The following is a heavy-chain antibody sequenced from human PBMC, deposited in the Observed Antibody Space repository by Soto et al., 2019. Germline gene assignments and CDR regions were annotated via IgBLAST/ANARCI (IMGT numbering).Heavy chain of an antibody. CDR1: GFIFSEST. D-gene: IGHD2-15*01. CDR3: VKQAHGLDGVAFDY. Sequence: GVLRLSSSASGFIFSESTIYWVRQVPGKGLEAISAVSTSGRSTYYADSVKDRFTISRDNSKNTLFLQMGSLRPEDTAIYYCVKQAHGLDGVAFDYWGQGTQVTVSS. V-gene: IGHV3-64D*06. J-gene: IGHJ4*02. CDR2: VSTSGRST.